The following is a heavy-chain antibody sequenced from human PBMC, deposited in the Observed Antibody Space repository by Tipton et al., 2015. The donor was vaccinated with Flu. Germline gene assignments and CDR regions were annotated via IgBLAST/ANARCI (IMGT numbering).Heavy chain of an antibody. Sequence: TLSLTCAASGFTFDTYAMHWVRQAPGKGLEWVSGISWNSDIDYADSVKGRFTISRDNAKNSLYLQMNSLRVEDTAFYYCAKNNGPRSYKYGMDVWGQGTTVTVSS. CDR1: GFTFDTYA. CDR2: ISWNSDI. CDR3: AKNNGPRSYKYGMDV. V-gene: IGHV3-9*01. J-gene: IGHJ6*02. D-gene: IGHD1-14*01.